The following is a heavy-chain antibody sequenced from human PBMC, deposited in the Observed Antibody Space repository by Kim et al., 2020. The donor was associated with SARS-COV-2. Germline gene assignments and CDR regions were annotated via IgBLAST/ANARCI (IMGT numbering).Heavy chain of an antibody. J-gene: IGHJ2*01. CDR2: INHSGST. CDR3: ARGEGDTAMVSGIASYWYFDL. Sequence: SETLSLTCAVYGGSFSGYYWSWIRQPPGKGLEWIGEINHSGSTNYNPSLKSRVTISVDTSKNQFSLKLSSVTAADTAVYYCARGEGDTAMVSGIASYWYFDLWGRGTLVTVSS. V-gene: IGHV4-34*01. CDR1: GGSFSGYY. D-gene: IGHD5-18*01.